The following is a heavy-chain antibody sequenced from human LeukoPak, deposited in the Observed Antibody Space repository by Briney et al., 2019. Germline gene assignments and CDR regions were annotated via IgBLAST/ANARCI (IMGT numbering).Heavy chain of an antibody. CDR2: IYYSGST. Sequence: SETLSLTCTVSGGSISSSSYYWGWIRQPPGKGLEWIGSIYYSGSTYYNPSLKSRVTISVDTSKNQFSLKLSSVTAADTAVYYCARRSGRRGYSYGKGPFDYWGQGTLVTVSS. J-gene: IGHJ4*02. V-gene: IGHV4-39*01. CDR3: ARRSGRRGYSYGKGPFDY. CDR1: GGSISSSSYY. D-gene: IGHD5-18*01.